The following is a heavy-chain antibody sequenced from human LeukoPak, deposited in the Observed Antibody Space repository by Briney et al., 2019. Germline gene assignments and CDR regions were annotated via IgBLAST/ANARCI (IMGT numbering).Heavy chain of an antibody. CDR3: ARGVGSSSSFYYFDY. CDR1: GYTFTSSD. J-gene: IGHJ4*02. V-gene: IGHV1-8*01. D-gene: IGHD2-15*01. Sequence: GASVKVSCKASGYTFTSSDINWVRQATGQGLEWMGWMNPNSGNTGYAQKFQGRVTMTRNTSISTVYMELSSLRSEDTAVYYCARGVGSSSSFYYFDYWGQGTLVTVSS. CDR2: MNPNSGNT.